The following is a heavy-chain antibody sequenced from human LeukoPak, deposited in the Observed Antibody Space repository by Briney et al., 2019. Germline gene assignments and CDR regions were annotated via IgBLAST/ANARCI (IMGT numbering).Heavy chain of an antibody. CDR1: GGSISSYY. J-gene: IGHJ5*02. CDR3: ARTQKWAAADWFDP. V-gene: IGHV4-4*07. CDR2: IYTSGST. Sequence: IPSETLSLTCTVSGGSISSYYWSWIRQPAGKGLEWIGRIYTSGSTNYNPSLKSRVTMSVDTSKNQFSLKLSSVTAADTAVYYCARTQKWAAADWFDPWGQGTLVTVSS. D-gene: IGHD1-26*01.